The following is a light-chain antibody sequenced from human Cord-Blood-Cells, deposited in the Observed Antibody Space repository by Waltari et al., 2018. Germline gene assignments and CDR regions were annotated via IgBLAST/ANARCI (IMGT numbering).Light chain of an antibody. Sequence: EIVLTQSPAPLSLSPGERATLSCRASQSVSSYLAWYQQKPGQAPRLLIYDASNRATGIPARFSGSGSGTDFTLTINSLEPEDFAVYYCQQRSNWPPFTFGPGTKVDIK. CDR2: DAS. J-gene: IGKJ3*01. CDR3: QQRSNWPPFT. V-gene: IGKV3-11*01. CDR1: QSVSSY.